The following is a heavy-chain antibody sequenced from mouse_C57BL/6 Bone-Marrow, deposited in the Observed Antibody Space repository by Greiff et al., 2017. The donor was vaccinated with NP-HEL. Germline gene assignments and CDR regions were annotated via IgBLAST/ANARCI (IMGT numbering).Heavy chain of an antibody. J-gene: IGHJ1*03. CDR3: ARNSSLWYFDV. CDR1: GFSLTSYG. D-gene: IGHD1-1*01. V-gene: IGHV2-2*01. CDR2: IWSGGST. Sequence: QVQLQQSGPGLVQPSQSLSITCTVSGFSLTSYGVHWVRQSPGKGLEWLGVIWSGGSTDYNAAFISRLSISKDNSKSQVFFKMNSLQADDTAIYYCARNSSLWYFDVWGTGTTVTVSS.